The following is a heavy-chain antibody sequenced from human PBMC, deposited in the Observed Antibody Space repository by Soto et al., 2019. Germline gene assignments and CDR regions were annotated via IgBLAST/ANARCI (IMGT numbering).Heavy chain of an antibody. CDR3: ARYQCSSSSCYTFFFDY. CDR2: ISAYNGDT. D-gene: IGHD2-2*02. Sequence: VASVKVSCKASGYTFISYGISWVRQAPGQGLEWMGWISAYNGDTNYAQKLQGRVTMTTDTSTSTAYMELRSLRSDDTAVYYCARYQCSSSSCYTFFFDYWGRGTLVTVSS. J-gene: IGHJ4*02. V-gene: IGHV1-18*04. CDR1: GYTFISYG.